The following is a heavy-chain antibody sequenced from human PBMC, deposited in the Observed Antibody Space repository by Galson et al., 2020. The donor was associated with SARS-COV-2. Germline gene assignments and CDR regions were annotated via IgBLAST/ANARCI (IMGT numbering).Heavy chain of an antibody. V-gene: IGHV4-39*01. D-gene: IGHD3-16*02. Sequence: ETSETLSHTCTVSGGSISSRSYYWGWIRQPPGKGLEWIGSSYYSGSTYYNPSLKSRVTISVDTSKNQFSLKLSSVTAADTAVYYCARHSIPLPDVWGSYRPYYFDYWGQGTLVTVSS. CDR3: ARHSIPLPDVWGSYRPYYFDY. J-gene: IGHJ4*02. CDR2: SYYSGST. CDR1: GGSISSRSYY.